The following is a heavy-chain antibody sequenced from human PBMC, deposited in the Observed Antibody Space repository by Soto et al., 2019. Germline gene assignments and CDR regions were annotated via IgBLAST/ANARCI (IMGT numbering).Heavy chain of an antibody. Sequence: SVKVSCKASGGTFSSYAISWVRQAPGQGLEWMGGIIPIFGTANYAQKFQGRVTITADKSTSTAYMELSSLRSEDTAVYYCARSSPPLSRITMIVVVPGAFDIWGQGTMVTV. CDR3: ARSSPPLSRITMIVVVPGAFDI. CDR1: GGTFSSYA. V-gene: IGHV1-69*06. D-gene: IGHD3-22*01. J-gene: IGHJ3*02. CDR2: IIPIFGTA.